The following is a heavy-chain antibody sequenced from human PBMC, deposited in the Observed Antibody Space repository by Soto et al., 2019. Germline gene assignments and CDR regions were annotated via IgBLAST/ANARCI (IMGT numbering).Heavy chain of an antibody. Sequence: GGSLRLSCAASGFTFSNAWMNWVRQAPGKGLEWVGRIKSKTDGGTTDYAAPVKGRFTISRDDSKNTLYLQMNSLKTEDTAVYYCTTDQTTVITPHDWSGFDPWGQGTLVTVSS. CDR2: IKSKTDGGTT. V-gene: IGHV3-15*07. D-gene: IGHD4-17*01. CDR3: TTDQTTVITPHDWSGFDP. J-gene: IGHJ5*02. CDR1: GFTFSNAW.